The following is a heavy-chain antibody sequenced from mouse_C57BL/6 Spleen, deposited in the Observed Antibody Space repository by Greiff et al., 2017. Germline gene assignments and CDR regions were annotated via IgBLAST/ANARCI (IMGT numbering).Heavy chain of an antibody. V-gene: IGHV1-59*01. CDR3: ARGDYSNCRIAY. D-gene: IGHD2-5*01. J-gene: IGHJ3*01. CDR2: IDPSDSYT. CDR1: GYTFTSYW. Sequence: QVQLQQPGAELVRPGTSVKLSCKASGYTFTSYWMHWVKQRPGQGLEWIGVIDPSDSYTNYNQKFKGKATLTVDTSSSTAYMQLRSLTSEDSAVYYGARGDYSNCRIAYWGQGTLGTVSA.